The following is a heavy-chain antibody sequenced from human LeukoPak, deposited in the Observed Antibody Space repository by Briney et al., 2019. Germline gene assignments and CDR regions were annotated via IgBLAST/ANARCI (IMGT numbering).Heavy chain of an antibody. D-gene: IGHD3-3*01. Sequence: GSLRLSCAASGFSFSSYSMTWVRQAPGKGLEWVSSISNSNTYIYYADSVKGRFTISRDNAKNSLYLHMNSLRAEDTAVYYCARSGYGDYWGQGTLVTVSS. CDR3: ARSGYGDY. CDR1: GFSFSSYS. CDR2: ISNSNTYI. V-gene: IGHV3-21*01. J-gene: IGHJ4*02.